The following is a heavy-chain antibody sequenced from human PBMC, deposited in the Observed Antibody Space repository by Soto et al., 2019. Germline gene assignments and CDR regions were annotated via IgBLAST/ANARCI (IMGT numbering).Heavy chain of an antibody. J-gene: IGHJ6*02. CDR3: ANARYCYGGSCYGLPYYYGMDV. D-gene: IGHD2-15*01. CDR2: ISGSGAGT. CDR1: GFTFSSYS. V-gene: IGHV3-23*01. Sequence: EVQLLESGGTLVQPGGSLRLSCAASGFTFSSYSMSWVRQAPGKGLEWVSGISGSGAGTYYADSVQGRFTISRDNSEKKVYLQMNSLRAEDTAVYYCANARYCYGGSCYGLPYYYGMDVWGQRTTVTVSS.